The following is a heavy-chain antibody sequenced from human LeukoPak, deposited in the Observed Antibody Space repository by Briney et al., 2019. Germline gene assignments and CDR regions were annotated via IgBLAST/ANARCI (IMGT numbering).Heavy chain of an antibody. CDR3: ASAGPTYGSGSYYGPYDAFDI. CDR1: GYTFTSYD. D-gene: IGHD3-10*01. J-gene: IGHJ3*02. CDR2: MNPNSGNT. Sequence: GASVKVSCKASGYTFTSYDINWVRQATGQGLEWMGWMNPNSGNTGYAQKFQGRVTMTRNTSISTAYMELSSLRSEDTAVYYCASAGPTYGSGSYYGPYDAFDIWGQGTMVTVSS. V-gene: IGHV1-8*01.